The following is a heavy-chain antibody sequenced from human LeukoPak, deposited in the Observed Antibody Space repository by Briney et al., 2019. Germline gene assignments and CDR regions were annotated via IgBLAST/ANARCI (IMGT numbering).Heavy chain of an antibody. CDR1: GFTFSSYA. CDR3: AREICSSTSCLAFDI. J-gene: IGHJ3*02. D-gene: IGHD2-2*01. CDR2: ISYDGSNK. Sequence: GGSLRLSCAASGFTFSSYAVHWVRQAPGKGLEWVAVISYDGSNKYYADSVKGRFTISRDNSKNTLYLQMNSLRAEDTAVYYCAREICSSTSCLAFDIWGQGTMVTVSS. V-gene: IGHV3-30*04.